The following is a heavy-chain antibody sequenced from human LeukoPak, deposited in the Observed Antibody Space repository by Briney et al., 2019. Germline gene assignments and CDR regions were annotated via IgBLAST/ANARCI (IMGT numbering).Heavy chain of an antibody. Sequence: GRSLRLSCAASGFTFNNYGMHYVRQAPAKGLEWVAVISDDGRNKNYADSVKGRFTISRDSSNNTLYLQMNSLRAEDTGVYFCAKEWTKSDYWGQGTLVTVSS. J-gene: IGHJ4*02. V-gene: IGHV3-30*18. CDR3: AKEWTKSDY. CDR1: GFTFNNYG. D-gene: IGHD3/OR15-3a*01. CDR2: ISDDGRNK.